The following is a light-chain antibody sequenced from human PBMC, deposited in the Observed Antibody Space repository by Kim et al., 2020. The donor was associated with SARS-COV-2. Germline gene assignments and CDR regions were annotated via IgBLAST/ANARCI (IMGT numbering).Light chain of an antibody. J-gene: IGKJ2*01. CDR3: QQYYSTPHQYT. Sequence: DIVMTQSPDSLAVSLGERATINCKSSQSVLYSSNNKNYLAWYQQKPGQPPKLLIYWASTRESGVPDRFSGSGSGTDFTLTISSLQAEDVAFYYCQQYYSTPHQYTFGQGTKLEI. CDR1: QSVLYSSNNKNY. V-gene: IGKV4-1*01. CDR2: WAS.